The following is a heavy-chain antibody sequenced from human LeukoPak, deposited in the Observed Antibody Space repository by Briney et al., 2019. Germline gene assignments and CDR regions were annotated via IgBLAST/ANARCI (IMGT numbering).Heavy chain of an antibody. CDR2: ISDSFRIT. J-gene: IGHJ4*02. D-gene: IGHD4-17*01. CDR1: GFPFSSYA. V-gene: IGHV3-23*01. Sequence: PGASLRLSCAASGFPFSSYAMSWVPQPPGKGLECVSTISDSFRITDDADSVKGRFTISRDNSKNTLYLQMNTLRAEDTAVYYCAKRHGDYFDYWGQGTLVTVSS. CDR3: AKRHGDYFDY.